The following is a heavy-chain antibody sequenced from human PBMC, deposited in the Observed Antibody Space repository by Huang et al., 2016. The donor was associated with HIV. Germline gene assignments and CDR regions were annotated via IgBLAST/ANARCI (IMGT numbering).Heavy chain of an antibody. CDR3: ARDWSFGSSTSPAD. Sequence: QVQLVQSGAEVKNPGASVRVSCKASGYTFTDSNIHWVRQAPGQGIGWMGWINPKRGGTIYAQRFQGRITMTRDTTISTVHMDLRRIQSDDTAVYFCARDWSFGSSTSPADWGQGTLVTVSS. CDR2: INPKRGGT. D-gene: IGHD6-6*01. J-gene: IGHJ4*02. V-gene: IGHV1-2*02. CDR1: GYTFTDSN.